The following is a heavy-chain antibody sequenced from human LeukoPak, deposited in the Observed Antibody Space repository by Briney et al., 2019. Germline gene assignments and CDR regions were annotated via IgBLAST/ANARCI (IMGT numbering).Heavy chain of an antibody. J-gene: IGHJ4*02. CDR1: GDSVSNNIAT. V-gene: IGHV6-1*01. Sequence: SQTLSLTCAISGDSVSNNIATWNWVRQSPSRGLEWLGRTYYRSRWGNDYAISVKGRITINPDTSRNQFSLQLNSVTPEDTAVYYCVRDSDDYYWALDFWGQGTLVTVSS. CDR2: TYYRSRWGN. D-gene: IGHD3-10*01. CDR3: VRDSDDYYWALDF.